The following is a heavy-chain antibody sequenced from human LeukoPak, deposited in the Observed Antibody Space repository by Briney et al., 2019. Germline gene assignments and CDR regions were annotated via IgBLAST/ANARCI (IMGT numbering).Heavy chain of an antibody. Sequence: ASVKVSCNASGYTFTGYFLNWVRQAPGQGLEWMGWINPNSGATNYAPKFQGRVTMTRDTSITTAYVELSSLRSDDTAVYYCAIKFVVPAALDYWGPGTVVTVSP. V-gene: IGHV1-2*02. D-gene: IGHD2-2*01. CDR1: GYTFTGYF. CDR3: AIKFVVPAALDY. CDR2: INPNSGAT. J-gene: IGHJ4*02.